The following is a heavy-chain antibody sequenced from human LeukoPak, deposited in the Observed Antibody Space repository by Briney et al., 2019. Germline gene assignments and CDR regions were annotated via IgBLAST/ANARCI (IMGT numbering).Heavy chain of an antibody. V-gene: IGHV1-2*02. CDR2: INPNSGGT. J-gene: IGHJ4*02. CDR1: GYTFTGYY. D-gene: IGHD1-26*01. Sequence: ASVKVSCKASGYTFTGYYMHWVRQAPGQGLEWMGWINPNSGGTNYAQKFQGGVTMTRDTSISTAYMELSRLRSDDTAVYYCARDKFRVGATFNYWGQGTLVTVSS. CDR3: ARDKFRVGATFNY.